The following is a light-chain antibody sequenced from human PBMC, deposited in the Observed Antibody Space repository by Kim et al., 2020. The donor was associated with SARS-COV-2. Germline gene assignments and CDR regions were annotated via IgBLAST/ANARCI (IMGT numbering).Light chain of an antibody. V-gene: IGKV1-17*01. CDR2: AAS. J-gene: IGKJ1*01. CDR3: LQHNSYPRT. CDR1: QGIRND. Sequence: VGDRLPIPCRASQGIRNDLGGYPQKPGKAPKRLIYAASSLQSGVPSRVSGRGSGTEFTLTISSLQPEDFATYYCLQHNSYPRTFGQGTKVDIK.